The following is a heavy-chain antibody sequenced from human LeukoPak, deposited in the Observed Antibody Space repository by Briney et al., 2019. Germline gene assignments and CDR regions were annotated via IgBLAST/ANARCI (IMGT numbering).Heavy chain of an antibody. V-gene: IGHV4-39*02. J-gene: IGHJ4*02. CDR1: GASIFSTTFY. CDR2: MYYDGST. Sequence: SETLSLTCSVSGASIFSTTFYWGWIRQPPGKGLEWIGSMYYDGSTYYNPSLKSRVSISVDTSNNQFSLKLTSVTAADTAMYYCATDAGGPYGNYANHFDFWGQGTLVTVSS. CDR3: ATDAGGPYGNYANHFDF. D-gene: IGHD4-17*01.